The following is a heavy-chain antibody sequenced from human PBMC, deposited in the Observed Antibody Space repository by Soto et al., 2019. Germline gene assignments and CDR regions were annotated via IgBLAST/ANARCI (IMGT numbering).Heavy chain of an antibody. D-gene: IGHD3-16*01. Sequence: GGSLRLSCATSGFPFNRYWMSWVRQAPGKGLEWVANIKQDGSQKNYVDSVKGRFTISRDNAKNSLFLQMNSLRGEDTAVYYCAPRVFDYVWGATTYWGLGTLVTVSS. CDR3: APRVFDYVWGATTY. V-gene: IGHV3-7*05. CDR1: GFPFNRYW. J-gene: IGHJ4*02. CDR2: IKQDGSQK.